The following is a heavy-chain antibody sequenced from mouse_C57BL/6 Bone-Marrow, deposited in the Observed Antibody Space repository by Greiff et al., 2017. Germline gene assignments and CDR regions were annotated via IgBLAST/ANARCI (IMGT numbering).Heavy chain of an antibody. V-gene: IGHV1-82*01. CDR3: ASPRQLRQYYIDY. J-gene: IGHJ2*01. CDR2: IYPGDGDT. D-gene: IGHD3-2*02. CDR1: GYAFSSSW. Sequence: VQLQQSGPELVKPGASVKISCKASGYAFSSSWMNWVKQRPGKGLEWIGRIYPGDGDTNYNGKFKGKATLTADKSSSTAYRQLSSLTSEDSAVYFCASPRQLRQYYIDYWGQGTTLTVSS.